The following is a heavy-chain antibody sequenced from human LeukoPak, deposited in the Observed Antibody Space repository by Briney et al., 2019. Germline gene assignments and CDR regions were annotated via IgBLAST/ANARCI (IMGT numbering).Heavy chain of an antibody. CDR2: ISGSGGSA. CDR1: GFTFSSYA. Sequence: GGSLRLSCAASGFTFSSYAMSWVRQAPGKGLEWVSAISGSGGSAYYADSVKGRFTISRDNSKNTLYLQMNSLRAEDTAVYYCARHSSGQYSTSWYPREFDYWGQGTLVTVSS. D-gene: IGHD6-13*01. V-gene: IGHV3-23*01. CDR3: ARHSSGQYSTSWYPREFDY. J-gene: IGHJ4*02.